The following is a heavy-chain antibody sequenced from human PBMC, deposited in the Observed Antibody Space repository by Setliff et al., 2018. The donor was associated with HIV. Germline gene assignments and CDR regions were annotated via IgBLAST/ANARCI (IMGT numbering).Heavy chain of an antibody. CDR3: ATVPGRRITFGGVIVNPDY. Sequence: ASVKVSCKVFGYTLAALSIHWVRQAPGKGLEWMGGFDPEDGERINAEKFQGRVTMTADTSTDTAYMALSSLTSEDTAVYYCATVPGRRITFGGVIVNPDYWGQGTLVTVSS. V-gene: IGHV1-24*01. CDR1: GYTLAALS. D-gene: IGHD3-16*02. J-gene: IGHJ4*02. CDR2: FDPEDGER.